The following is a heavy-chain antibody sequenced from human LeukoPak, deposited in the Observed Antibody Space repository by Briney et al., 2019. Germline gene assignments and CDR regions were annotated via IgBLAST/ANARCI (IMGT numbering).Heavy chain of an antibody. V-gene: IGHV4-59*01. D-gene: IGHD3-22*01. Sequence: SETLSLTCTVSGGSISSYYWSWIRQPPGKGLEWIGDIYYGGSTNYNPSLKSRVTISVETSKNQFSLKLSSVTDAETAVYYCARTYDSTGYFDYWGQGTLVTVSS. CDR1: GGSISSYY. CDR2: IYYGGST. CDR3: ARTYDSTGYFDY. J-gene: IGHJ4*02.